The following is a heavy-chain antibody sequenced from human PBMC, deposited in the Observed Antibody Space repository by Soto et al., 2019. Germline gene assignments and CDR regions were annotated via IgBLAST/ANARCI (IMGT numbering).Heavy chain of an antibody. CDR1: GGSISGHY. CDR3: VRANYFDY. J-gene: IGHJ4*02. Sequence: PSETLSLTCTVSGGSISGHYWSWIRQPPGQALEWIGNIHYSGSTNYNPSLKSRLTISVDTSKNQFSLKLTSVTAADTAVYYCVRANYFDYWGQGTLVTVSS. CDR2: IHYSGST. V-gene: IGHV4-59*11.